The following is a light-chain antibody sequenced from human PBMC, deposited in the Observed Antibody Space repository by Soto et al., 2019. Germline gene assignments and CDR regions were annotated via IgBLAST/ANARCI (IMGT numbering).Light chain of an antibody. CDR3: QQRSNPYT. Sequence: EIVLTQSPATLSLSPGERATLSCRASQSVSSYLAWYQQKPGQAPRLLIYDASNRATGIPARFSGRGSGTDFTLTISSLEPEDFAVYYCQQRSNPYTFGQGTKLEIK. V-gene: IGKV3-11*01. CDR2: DAS. J-gene: IGKJ2*01. CDR1: QSVSSY.